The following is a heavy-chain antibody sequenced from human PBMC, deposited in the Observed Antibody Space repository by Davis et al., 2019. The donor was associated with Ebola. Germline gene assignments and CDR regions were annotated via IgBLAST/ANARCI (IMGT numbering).Heavy chain of an antibody. CDR2: IDWDDDK. J-gene: IGHJ4*02. CDR1: GFSLNTRGAG. CDR3: VRSEITIFGVVTKIDY. V-gene: IGHV2-70*11. D-gene: IGHD3-3*01. Sequence: SGPTLVKPTQTLTLTCTFSGFSLNTRGAGVGWIRQPPGKALEWLARIDWDDDKYYSTSLKTRLTISKDTSKNQVVLTMTNMDPVDTATYYCVRSEITIFGVVTKIDYWGQGTLVTVSS.